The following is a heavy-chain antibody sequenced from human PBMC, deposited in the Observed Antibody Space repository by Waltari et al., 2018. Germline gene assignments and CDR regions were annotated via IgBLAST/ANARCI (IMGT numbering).Heavy chain of an antibody. J-gene: IGHJ4*02. V-gene: IGHV1-2*02. CDR3: ASESPYSSSWLGY. D-gene: IGHD6-13*01. CDR2: INPNRGGT. Sequence: QVQLVQSGAEVKKPGASVKVSCKASGYTFTGYLMHWVRQAPGQRLEWMGWINPNRGGTNYAQKFQGRVTMTRDTSISTAYMELSRLRSDDTAVYYCASESPYSSSWLGYWGQGTLVTVSS. CDR1: GYTFTGYL.